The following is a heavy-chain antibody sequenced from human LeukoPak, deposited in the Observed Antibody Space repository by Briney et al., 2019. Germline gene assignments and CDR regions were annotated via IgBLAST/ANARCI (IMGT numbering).Heavy chain of an antibody. Sequence: HPGGSLRLSCAASGFTFSSYGMSWVRQAPGKGLEWVSAISGSGGSTYYADSVKGRFRISRDNSKNTLSLEMNSPRAEDTAVYYCAKDRGDGYGVGPDYWGQGTLVTVSS. CDR2: ISGSGGST. CDR1: GFTFSSYG. CDR3: AKDRGDGYGVGPDY. J-gene: IGHJ4*02. V-gene: IGHV3-23*01. D-gene: IGHD5-24*01.